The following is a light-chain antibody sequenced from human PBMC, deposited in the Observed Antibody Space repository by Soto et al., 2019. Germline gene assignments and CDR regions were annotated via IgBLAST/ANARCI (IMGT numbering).Light chain of an antibody. Sequence: ETVMTQSPDTLSVSPGERATLSCRASQSVSSKLAWYQQKPGQAPRLLIFGASTRATGIPARFSGSGSGTEFTLTISSLQSEDFAVYCCQQYNTRPPYTFGQGTKLEIK. J-gene: IGKJ2*01. CDR1: QSVSSK. CDR3: QQYNTRPPYT. V-gene: IGKV3-15*01. CDR2: GAS.